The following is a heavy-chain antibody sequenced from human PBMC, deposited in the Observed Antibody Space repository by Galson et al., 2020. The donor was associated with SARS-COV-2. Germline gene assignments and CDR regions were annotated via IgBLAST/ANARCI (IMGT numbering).Heavy chain of an antibody. V-gene: IGHV3-23*01. CDR3: ARDRSSGWYEEYYFDY. CDR2: ISGSGDRT. Sequence: ESLKISCVASGFTFSNHAMSWVRQAPGKGLEWVSSISGSGDRTYYADSVKGRFTISRDNSKKTLYLEMSSLRAEDTAVYYCARDRSSGWYEEYYFDYWGQGSLVTVSS. J-gene: IGHJ4*02. D-gene: IGHD6-19*01. CDR1: GFTFSNHA.